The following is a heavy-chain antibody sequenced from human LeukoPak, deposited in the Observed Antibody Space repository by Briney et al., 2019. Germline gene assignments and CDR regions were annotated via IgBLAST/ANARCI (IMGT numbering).Heavy chain of an antibody. Sequence: ASVKVSCKASGYTFTSYDINWVRQATGQGLEWMGWMNPNSGNIGYAQKIQGRVTMTRNTSITTAYMELSSLRSEDTAVYYCARGTTNYYESSGYYFELDYWGQGTLVTVSS. V-gene: IGHV1-8*01. CDR1: GYTFTSYD. J-gene: IGHJ4*02. CDR2: MNPNSGNI. D-gene: IGHD3-22*01. CDR3: ARGTTNYYESSGYYFELDY.